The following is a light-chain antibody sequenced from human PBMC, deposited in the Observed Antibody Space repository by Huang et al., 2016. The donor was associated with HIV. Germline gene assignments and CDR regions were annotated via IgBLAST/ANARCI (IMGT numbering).Light chain of an antibody. Sequence: EIVMTQSPATLSVSPGERAPLSCRASESVSGTLAWYQQKPGQAPRLLISGASTRATGIPARFSGSGSGTEFTLTISSLQSEDFAVYYCQQYNNWPPAFGQGTKVEIK. CDR1: ESVSGT. CDR2: GAS. J-gene: IGKJ1*01. CDR3: QQYNNWPPA. V-gene: IGKV3-15*01.